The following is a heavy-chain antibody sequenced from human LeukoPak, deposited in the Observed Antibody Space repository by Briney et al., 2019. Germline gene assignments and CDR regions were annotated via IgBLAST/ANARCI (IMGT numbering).Heavy chain of an antibody. CDR3: AKDLGGSATTV. V-gene: IGHV3-23*01. Sequence: GGSLRLSCAASGFRFSVYGLTWVRQAPGKGLEWVSAISASAVNIYYADSVKGRFTISRDNAKNSLFLQMNSLRVEDTALYYCAKDLGGSATTVWGQGTLVTVSS. CDR1: GFRFSVYG. J-gene: IGHJ4*02. CDR2: ISASAVNI. D-gene: IGHD2-2*01.